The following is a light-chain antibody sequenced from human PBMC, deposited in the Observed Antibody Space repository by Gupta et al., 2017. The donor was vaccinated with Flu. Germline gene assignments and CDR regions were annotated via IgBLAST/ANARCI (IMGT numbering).Light chain of an antibody. CDR2: EDD. CDR3: GVWDRRLDSWV. CDR1: TSNVGSNY. Sequence: QSVLTQSPSLSAAPGQAVTIYCSGSTSNVGSNYVSWYLQLPRTAPKLLIYEDDKRPSGIPERFSGSKSGSSAFLGIAGLQTGDEADYYCGVWDRRLDSWVFGGGTKLTVL. V-gene: IGLV1-51*01. J-gene: IGLJ3*02.